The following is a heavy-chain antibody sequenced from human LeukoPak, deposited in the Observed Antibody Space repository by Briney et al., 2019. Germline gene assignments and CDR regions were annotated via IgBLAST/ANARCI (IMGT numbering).Heavy chain of an antibody. CDR3: ARANYGDYGPDAFDI. CDR1: GFTFSDYY. J-gene: IGHJ3*02. V-gene: IGHV3-11*05. CDR2: ISSSSSNT. D-gene: IGHD4-17*01. Sequence: KPGGSLRLSCAASGFTFSDYYMNWIRQAPGKGLEWVSYISSSSSNTNYADSVKGRFTISRDNAKNSLYVQMNSLRAEDTAVYYCARANYGDYGPDAFDIWGQGTMVTVSS.